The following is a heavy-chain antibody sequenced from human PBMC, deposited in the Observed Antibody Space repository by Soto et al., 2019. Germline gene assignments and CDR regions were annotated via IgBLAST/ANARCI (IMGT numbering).Heavy chain of an antibody. J-gene: IGHJ6*02. Sequence: EASVKVSCKAPGGTFSSYAISWVRQAPGQGLEWMGGIIPSLGTANYAQKFQGRVTITADESTSTAYMELSSLRSEDTAVYYCARGSGYCSSTSCYPYYYGMDVWGQGTTVTVSS. CDR3: ARGSGYCSSTSCYPYYYGMDV. CDR2: IIPSLGTA. CDR1: GGTFSSYA. D-gene: IGHD2-2*01. V-gene: IGHV1-69*13.